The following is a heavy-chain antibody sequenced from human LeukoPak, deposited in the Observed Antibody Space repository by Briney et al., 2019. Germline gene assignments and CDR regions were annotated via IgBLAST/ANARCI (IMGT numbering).Heavy chain of an antibody. CDR2: IYTSGST. D-gene: IGHD5-18*01. V-gene: IGHV4-4*07. CDR3: AREQCDTAMSRGLDY. J-gene: IGHJ4*02. CDR1: GGSISSYY. Sequence: KPSETLSLTCTVSGGSISSYYWRWIRQPAGKGLEWIGRIYTSGSTNYHPSLKTRVPMSLDTYKSQFSLKLSSVTAADTAVYYCAREQCDTAMSRGLDYWGQGTLVTVSS.